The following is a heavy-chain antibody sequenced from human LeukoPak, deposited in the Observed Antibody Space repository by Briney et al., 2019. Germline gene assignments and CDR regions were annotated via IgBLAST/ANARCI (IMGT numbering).Heavy chain of an antibody. V-gene: IGHV1-18*01. Sequence: GASVKVSCKASGCTFTTYGISWVRQAPGQGLEWMGWISTYNGNTKYTQKFQGRVTMTTDTSSSTAYMELRSLRSDDTAVYYCARGRDWNYAFEYWGQGTLVTVSS. J-gene: IGHJ4*02. D-gene: IGHD1-7*01. CDR2: ISTYNGNT. CDR3: ARGRDWNYAFEY. CDR1: GCTFTTYG.